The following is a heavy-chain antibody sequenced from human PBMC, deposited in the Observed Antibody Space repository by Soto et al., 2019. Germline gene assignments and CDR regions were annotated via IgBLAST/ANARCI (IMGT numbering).Heavy chain of an antibody. Sequence: ASVKVSCKASGYTFTSYGISWVRQAPGQGLEWMGWISAYNGNTNYAQKLQGRVTMTTDTSTSTAYMELRSLRSDDTAVYYCARDLRLAVAGSFDYWGQGTLVTVSS. J-gene: IGHJ4*02. CDR3: ARDLRLAVAGSFDY. V-gene: IGHV1-18*01. D-gene: IGHD6-19*01. CDR2: ISAYNGNT. CDR1: GYTFTSYG.